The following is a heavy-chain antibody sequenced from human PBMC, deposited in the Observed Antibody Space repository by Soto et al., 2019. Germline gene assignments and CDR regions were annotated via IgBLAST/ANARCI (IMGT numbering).Heavy chain of an antibody. CDR1: GGSISSSSYY. V-gene: IGHV4-39*01. Sequence: QLQLQESGPGLVKPSETLSLTCTVSGGSISSSSYYWGWIRQPPGKGLEWIGSIYYSGSTYYNPSLKRRVTISVDTSKNQFSLKLSSVTAADTAVYYCARHAKGYCSGGSCYSENWFDPWGQGTLVTVSS. J-gene: IGHJ5*02. D-gene: IGHD2-15*01. CDR2: IYYSGST. CDR3: ARHAKGYCSGGSCYSENWFDP.